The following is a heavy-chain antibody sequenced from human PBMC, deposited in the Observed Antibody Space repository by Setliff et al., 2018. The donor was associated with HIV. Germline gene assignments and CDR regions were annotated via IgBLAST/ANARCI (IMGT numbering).Heavy chain of an antibody. CDR3: VRDSINYDKAFDI. V-gene: IGHV3-7*03. Sequence: HPGGSLRLSCAASTFTFRTYWMSWARQAPGKGLEWVANIKEDGGEKWYVDSVKGRFTIPRDNVRNSLYLQMNSLRAEDTAVYYCVRDSINYDKAFDIWGQGTMVTVSS. D-gene: IGHD3-16*01. CDR2: IKEDGGEK. CDR1: TFTFRTYW. J-gene: IGHJ3*02.